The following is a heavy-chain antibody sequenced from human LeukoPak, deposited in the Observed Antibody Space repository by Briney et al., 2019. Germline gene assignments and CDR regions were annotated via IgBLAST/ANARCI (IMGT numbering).Heavy chain of an antibody. CDR2: IKQDGSEK. V-gene: IGHV3-7*03. CDR3: ARDNPPDY. Sequence: GGSLRLSCAGSGFTFSSNAMSWVRQAPGKGLEWVANIKQDGSEKSYVESVRGRFTISRDNAKNSLYLQLNSLRAEDTALYYCARDNPPDYWGQGTLVTVSS. J-gene: IGHJ4*02. CDR1: GFTFSSNA.